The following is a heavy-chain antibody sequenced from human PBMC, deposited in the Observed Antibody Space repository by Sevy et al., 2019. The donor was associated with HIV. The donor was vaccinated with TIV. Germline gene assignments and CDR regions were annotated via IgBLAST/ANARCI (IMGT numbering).Heavy chain of an antibody. CDR1: GLTFSTYT. Sequence: GGSLRLSCTASGLTFSTYTLTWVRQAPGKGLEWVSTITPDDTHYADSVRGRFSVSRDNSKNTLYLQMDSLTVDDTAVYYCARDAQSWRGPWYGTSGADRWGQGTLVTVSS. D-gene: IGHD1-1*01. J-gene: IGHJ5*02. CDR3: ARDAQSWRGPWYGTSGADR. V-gene: IGHV3-23*01. CDR2: ITPDDT.